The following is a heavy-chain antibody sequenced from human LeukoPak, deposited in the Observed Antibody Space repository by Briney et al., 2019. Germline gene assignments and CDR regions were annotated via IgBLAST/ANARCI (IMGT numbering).Heavy chain of an antibody. CDR3: AKDVGYYGSGSYYSD. Sequence: SGGSLRLSCAASGFTFSSYGMHWVRQAPGKGLEWVAVISNDEIKKYYADSVKGRFTISRDNSKNTLYLQMNSLRVEDTAVYYCAKDVGYYGSGSYYSDWGQGTLVTVSS. CDR1: GFTFSSYG. V-gene: IGHV3-30*18. D-gene: IGHD3-10*01. CDR2: ISNDEIKK. J-gene: IGHJ4*02.